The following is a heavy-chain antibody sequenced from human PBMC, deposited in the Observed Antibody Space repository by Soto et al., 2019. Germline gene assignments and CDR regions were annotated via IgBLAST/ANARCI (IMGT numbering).Heavy chain of an antibody. CDR2: IKQDGSEK. CDR1: GFTFSSYW. D-gene: IGHD4-17*01. CDR3: ARGLRTVTDGDDAFDI. J-gene: IGHJ3*02. Sequence: EVQLVESGGGLVQPGGSLRLSCAASGFTFSSYWMSWVLQAPGKGLEWVANIKQDGSEKYYVDSVKGRFTISRDNAKNSLYLQMNSLRAEDTAVYYCARGLRTVTDGDDAFDIWGQGTMVTVSS. V-gene: IGHV3-7*01.